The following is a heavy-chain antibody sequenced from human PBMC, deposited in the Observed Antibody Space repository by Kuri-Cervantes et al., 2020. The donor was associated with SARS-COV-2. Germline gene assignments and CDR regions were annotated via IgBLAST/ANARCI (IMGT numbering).Heavy chain of an antibody. Sequence: GESLKISCAVSGFTVSTNYMSWVRQAPGKGLEWVSLIYSRGHTDYAESVKGRFTISRDNSRNTVYLQVNSLRTEDTAVYYCALETFDYWGQGTLVTVSS. V-gene: IGHV3-66*02. CDR1: GFTVSTNY. CDR2: IYSRGHT. D-gene: IGHD5-24*01. J-gene: IGHJ4*02. CDR3: ALETFDY.